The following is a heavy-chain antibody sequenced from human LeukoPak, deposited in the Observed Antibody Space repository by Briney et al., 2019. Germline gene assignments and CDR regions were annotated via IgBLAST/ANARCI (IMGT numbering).Heavy chain of an antibody. CDR1: GFTFTRHA. D-gene: IGHD1-14*01. Sequence: GGSLRLSCAASGFTFTRHAMSWVRQAPGKGLEWVSGLGARGRNTYYADSVQGRFTISRDNSQDNLFLQMNSLRDDDTAIYYCTKEPELLPSGDWFDPWGQGTLVTVSS. CDR2: LGARGRNT. J-gene: IGHJ5*02. V-gene: IGHV3-23*01. CDR3: TKEPELLPSGDWFDP.